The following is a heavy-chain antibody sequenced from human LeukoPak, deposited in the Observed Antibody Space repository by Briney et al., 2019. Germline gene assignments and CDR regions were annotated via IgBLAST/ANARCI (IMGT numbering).Heavy chain of an antibody. CDR2: ISGSGGST. CDR1: GFTFSSYA. V-gene: IGHV3-23*01. D-gene: IGHD3-16*01. CDR3: TTDVMITFGGVMGTSH. Sequence: GGSLRLSCAASGFTFSSYAMSWVRQAPGKGLEWVSAISGSGGSTYYADSVRSRFTISRDNSKNTLYLQMNSLKTEDTAVYYCTTDVMITFGGVMGTSHWGQGALVTVSS. J-gene: IGHJ4*02.